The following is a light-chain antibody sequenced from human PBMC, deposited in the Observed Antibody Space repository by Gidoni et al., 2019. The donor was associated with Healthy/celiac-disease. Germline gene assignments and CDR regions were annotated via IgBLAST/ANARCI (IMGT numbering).Light chain of an antibody. Sequence: DIVMTQYPDSLAVSLCERATINCKSSQSVLYSSNNKNYLAWYQQKPGQPPKLLIYWASTRESGVPERFSGSGSGTDFTLTISSLQAEDVAVYYCQQYYSTPRTFGQGTKLEIK. CDR1: QSVLYSSNNKNY. J-gene: IGKJ2*01. V-gene: IGKV4-1*01. CDR3: QQYYSTPRT. CDR2: WAS.